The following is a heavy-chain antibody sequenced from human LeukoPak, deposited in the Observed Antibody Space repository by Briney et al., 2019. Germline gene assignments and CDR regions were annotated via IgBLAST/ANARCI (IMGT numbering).Heavy chain of an antibody. CDR2: INYSGNT. J-gene: IGHJ5*02. Sequence: SETLSLTCTVSGGSIGSYYWGWIRQPPGKGPEWIGIINYSGNTYYNPSLKGRVTISVDTSKNQFSLKVSSVTAADTAVYYCARESIVVVPAAIVFNWFDPWGQGTLVTVSS. CDR3: ARESIVVVPAAIVFNWFDP. D-gene: IGHD2-2*02. CDR1: GGSIGSYY. V-gene: IGHV4-39*07.